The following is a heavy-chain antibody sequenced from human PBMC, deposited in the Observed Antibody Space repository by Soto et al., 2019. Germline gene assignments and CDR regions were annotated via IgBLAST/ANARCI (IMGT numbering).Heavy chain of an antibody. CDR1: GASTVSNSYD. Sequence: LSETRSLTCIVSGASTVSNSYDWAWTREPPGKGLECIGSINYSVSTYNNPYNKNRVTITTDTTKNQSALKLSSVTAADTAVYYCATQGGSDSTSCSMDVWGQGTTVTVSS. J-gene: IGHJ6*02. CDR2: INYSVST. CDR3: ATQGGSDSTSCSMDV. V-gene: IGHV4-39*01. D-gene: IGHD6-6*01.